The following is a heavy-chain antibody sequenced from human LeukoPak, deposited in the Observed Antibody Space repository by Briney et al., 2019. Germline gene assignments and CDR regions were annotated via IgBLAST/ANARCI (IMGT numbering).Heavy chain of an antibody. CDR1: GFTFSSYG. J-gene: IGHJ4*02. CDR2: ISGSGGST. D-gene: IGHD3-10*01. Sequence: PGGSLRLPCAASGFTFSSYGMSWVRQAPGKGLEWVSAISGSGGSTYYADSVKGRFTISRDNSKNTLYLQMNSLRAEDTAVYYCAKFHKWFGELLDYWGQGTLVTVSS. V-gene: IGHV3-23*01. CDR3: AKFHKWFGELLDY.